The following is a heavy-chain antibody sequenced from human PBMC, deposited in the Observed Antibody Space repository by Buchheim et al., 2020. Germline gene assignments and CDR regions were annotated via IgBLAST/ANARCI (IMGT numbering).Heavy chain of an antibody. CDR1: GFTFSSYA. CDR2: ISGSVGST. V-gene: IGHV3-23*01. J-gene: IGHJ4*02. CDR3: AKEGGSYPFFRLYYFDY. D-gene: IGHD1-26*01. Sequence: EVQLLESGGGLVQPGGSLRLSCAASGFTFSSYAMSWVRQAPGKGLEWVSAISGSVGSTYYADSVTGRFTISRDTSKNTLYLQMNSLRAEDTAVYYCAKEGGSYPFFRLYYFDYWGQGTL.